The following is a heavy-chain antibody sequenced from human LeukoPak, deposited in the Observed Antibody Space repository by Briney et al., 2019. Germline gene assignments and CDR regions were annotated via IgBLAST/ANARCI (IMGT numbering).Heavy chain of an antibody. CDR1: GFTFSSYS. CDR2: ISSSSSTI. V-gene: IGHV3-48*04. D-gene: IGHD4-23*01. CDR3: ATPPSVTWFDP. Sequence: PGGSLRLSCAASGFTFSSYSMNWVRQAPGKGLEWVSYISSSSSTIYYADSVKGRFTISRDNAENSLHLHMSSLRAEDTAVYYCATPPSVTWFDPRGQGTLVTVSS. J-gene: IGHJ5*02.